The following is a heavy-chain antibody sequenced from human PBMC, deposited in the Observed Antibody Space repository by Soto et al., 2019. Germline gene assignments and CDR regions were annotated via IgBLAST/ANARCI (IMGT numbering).Heavy chain of an antibody. D-gene: IGHD3-9*01. J-gene: IGHJ4*02. V-gene: IGHV1-18*01. CDR2: ISPYSGKT. CDR1: GYTFTNYG. CDR3: TRGRLTLTTSLIFDF. Sequence: QVQLVQSGAEVKKPGASVKVSCKASGYTFTNYGIAWVRQAPGQGLEWMGWISPYSGKTDYRQNLQGRVTLTADTSTTTDYMELRSLRSDDTAAYYCTRGRLTLTTSLIFDFWGQGTLVTVSS.